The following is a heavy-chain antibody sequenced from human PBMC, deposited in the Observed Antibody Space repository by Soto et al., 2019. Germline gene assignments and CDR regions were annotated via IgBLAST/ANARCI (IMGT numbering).Heavy chain of an antibody. CDR3: AKVGPITIFGVVTPNWFDP. Sequence: GGSLRLSCAASGFTFSSYAMSWVRQAPGKGLEWVSAISGSGGSTYYADSVKGRFTISRNNSKNTLYLQMKSLRAEDTAVYYCAKVGPITIFGVVTPNWFDPWGQGTLVTVSS. CDR2: ISGSGGST. J-gene: IGHJ5*02. V-gene: IGHV3-23*01. D-gene: IGHD3-3*01. CDR1: GFTFSSYA.